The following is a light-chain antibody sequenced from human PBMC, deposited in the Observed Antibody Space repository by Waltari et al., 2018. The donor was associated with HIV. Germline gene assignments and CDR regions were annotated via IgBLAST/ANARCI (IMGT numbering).Light chain of an antibody. V-gene: IGLV3-25*03. Sequence: SYELTQAPSVSVSPGQTAKITCSGDALSRHFVFWYQQKSGQAPRMMIFKDNERPSGIPALFSASSSGSTSTLTISGFQAEDEADYYCQSGHNSDSIFGGGTKLTVL. CDR1: ALSRHF. CDR3: QSGHNSDSI. J-gene: IGLJ2*01. CDR2: KDN.